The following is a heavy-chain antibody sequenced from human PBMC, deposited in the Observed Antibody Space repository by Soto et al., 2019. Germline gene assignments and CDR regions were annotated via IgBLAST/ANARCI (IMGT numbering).Heavy chain of an antibody. CDR3: AMGYNWNSSGGAFDI. CDR2: IYYSGST. D-gene: IGHD1-7*01. J-gene: IGHJ3*02. Sequence: SETLSLTCTVSGGSISSSSYYWGWIRQPPGKGLEWIGSIYYSGSTYYNPSLKSRVTISVDTSKNQFSLKLSSVTAADTAVYYCAMGYNWNSSGGAFDIWGQGTMVTVSS. V-gene: IGHV4-39*01. CDR1: GGSISSSSYY.